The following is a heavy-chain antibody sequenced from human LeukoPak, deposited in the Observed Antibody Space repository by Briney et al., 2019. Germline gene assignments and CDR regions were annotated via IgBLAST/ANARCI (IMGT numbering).Heavy chain of an antibody. Sequence: GGSLRLSCAASGFTFSSYSMNWVRQAPGRGLEWVSSISSSSSSYIYYADSVKGRFTISRDNAKNSLYLQMNSLRAEDAAVYYCARDPEYYDFWSGYPDFDYWGQGTLVTVSS. D-gene: IGHD3-3*01. J-gene: IGHJ4*02. V-gene: IGHV3-21*01. CDR1: GFTFSSYS. CDR3: ARDPEYYDFWSGYPDFDY. CDR2: ISSSSSSYI.